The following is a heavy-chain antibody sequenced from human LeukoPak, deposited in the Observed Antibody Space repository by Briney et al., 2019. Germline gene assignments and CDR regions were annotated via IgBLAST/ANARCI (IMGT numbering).Heavy chain of an antibody. CDR2: ISAYNGNT. V-gene: IGHV1-18*01. J-gene: IGHJ4*02. D-gene: IGHD6-13*01. Sequence: ASVKVSCKASGYTFTNYGISWVRQAPGQGLECMGWISAYNGNTNYAQRFQGRVTMTTDTSTSTAYMELRSLRSDDTAVYYCARAGRTGYSSDYWGQGTLVTVSS. CDR1: GYTFTNYG. CDR3: ARAGRTGYSSDY.